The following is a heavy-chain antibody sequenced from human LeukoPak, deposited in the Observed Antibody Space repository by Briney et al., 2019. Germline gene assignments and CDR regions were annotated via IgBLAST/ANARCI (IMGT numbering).Heavy chain of an antibody. D-gene: IGHD4-17*01. CDR2: IIPIFGTA. Sequence: SVKVSCKASGYTFTSYYMHWVRQAPGQGLEWVGGIIPIFGTANYAQKFQGRVTITADESTSTAYMELSSLRSEDTAVYYCARDQYGPYGGGFDYWGQGTLVTVSS. J-gene: IGHJ4*02. V-gene: IGHV1-69*13. CDR1: GYTFTSYY. CDR3: ARDQYGPYGGGFDY.